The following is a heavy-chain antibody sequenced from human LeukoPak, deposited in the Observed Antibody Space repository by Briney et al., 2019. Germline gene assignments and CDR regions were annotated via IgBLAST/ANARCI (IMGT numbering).Heavy chain of an antibody. D-gene: IGHD5-24*01. Sequence: GGSLRLSCAASGFTFSRYWMHWVRQGPGKGLVWVSRINSDGSSTSYADSVKGRFTISRDNSENTLYLQMKSLRAEDTAVYYCARGDGYNFFDYWGQGTLVTVSS. J-gene: IGHJ4*02. CDR2: INSDGSST. CDR1: GFTFSRYW. CDR3: ARGDGYNFFDY. V-gene: IGHV3-74*01.